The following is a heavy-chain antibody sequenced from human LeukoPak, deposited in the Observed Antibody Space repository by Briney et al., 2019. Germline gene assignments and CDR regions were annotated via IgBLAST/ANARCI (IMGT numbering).Heavy chain of an antibody. CDR3: ARDRKLYYYDSSGYYAFDI. J-gene: IGHJ3*02. Sequence: ASVKVSCKASGYTFTSYAMHWVRQAPGQRLEWMGWVNAGNGNTKYSQKFQGRVTITRDTSASTAYMELSSLRSEDTAVYYCARDRKLYYYDSSGYYAFDIWGQGTMVTVSS. CDR1: GYTFTSYA. CDR2: VNAGNGNT. D-gene: IGHD3-22*01. V-gene: IGHV1-3*01.